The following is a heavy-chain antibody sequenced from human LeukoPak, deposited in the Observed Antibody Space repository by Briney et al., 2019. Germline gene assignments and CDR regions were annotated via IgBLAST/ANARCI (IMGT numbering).Heavy chain of an antibody. D-gene: IGHD4/OR15-4a*01. CDR3: AKIGANVGF. V-gene: IGHV3-23*01. J-gene: IGHJ4*02. CDR2: INGGGGST. Sequence: GGSLRLSCAASVFTFSSYAMSWVRQAPGKWLDWVSSINGGGGSTYYADSVKGRFTISRDNSKNTLYLQMNSLRADDTAVYYCAKIGANVGFWGQGTLVTVSS. CDR1: VFTFSSYA.